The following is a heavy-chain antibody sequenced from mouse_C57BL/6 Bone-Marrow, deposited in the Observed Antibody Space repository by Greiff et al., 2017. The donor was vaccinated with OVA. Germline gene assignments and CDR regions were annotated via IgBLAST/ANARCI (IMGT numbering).Heavy chain of an antibody. J-gene: IGHJ3*01. CDR3: TTEDYGSSSAWFAY. CDR2: IDPEDGDT. Sequence: EVQGVESGAELVRPGASVKLSCTASGFNIKDYYMHWVKQRPEQGLEWIGRIDPEDGDTEYAPKFQGKATMTADTSSNTAYLQLSSLTSEDTAVYYCTTEDYGSSSAWFAYWGQGTLVTVSA. CDR1: GFNIKDYY. V-gene: IGHV14-1*01. D-gene: IGHD1-1*01.